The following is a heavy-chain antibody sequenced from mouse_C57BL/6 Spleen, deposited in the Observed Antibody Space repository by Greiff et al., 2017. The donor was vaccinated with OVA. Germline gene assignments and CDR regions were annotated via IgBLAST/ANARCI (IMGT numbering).Heavy chain of an antibody. CDR2: IDPETGGT. CDR3: TGNDDY. CDR1: GYTFTDYD. J-gene: IGHJ2*01. Sequence: QVQLQQSGAELVRPGASVTLSCKASGYTFTDYDMHWVKQTPVHGLEWIGAIDPETGGTAYNQKFKGKAILTADKSSSTAYMELRSLTSEDSAVYYCTGNDDYWGQGTTLTVSS. V-gene: IGHV1-15*01.